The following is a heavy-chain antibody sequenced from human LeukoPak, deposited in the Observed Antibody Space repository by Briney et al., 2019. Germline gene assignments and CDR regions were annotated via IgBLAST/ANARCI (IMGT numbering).Heavy chain of an antibody. J-gene: IGHJ4*02. CDR2: IYYSGST. CDR3: ARHSDGYNYYFDY. Sequence: SETLSLTCTVSGGSLSSSSFYWGWIRQPPGKGLEWIGSIYYSGSTYYNPSLKSRVTISVDTSKNQFSLNLTSVTGADTAVYYCARHSDGYNYYFDYWGQGTLVTVSS. CDR1: GGSLSSSSFY. D-gene: IGHD5-24*01. V-gene: IGHV4-39*01.